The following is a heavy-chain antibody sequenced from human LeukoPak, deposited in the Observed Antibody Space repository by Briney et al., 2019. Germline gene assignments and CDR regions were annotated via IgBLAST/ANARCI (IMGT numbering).Heavy chain of an antibody. CDR3: ARDKYGGNSNAFDI. J-gene: IGHJ3*02. V-gene: IGHV3-53*01. D-gene: IGHD4-23*01. Sequence: GGSLRLSCAASGFTVSSNYMSWVRQASGKGLEWVSVIYSGGSTYYADSVQGRFTISRDNAKNTLFLQMSGLRAEDTAIYYCARDKYGGNSNAFDIWGQGTLVSVSS. CDR2: IYSGGST. CDR1: GFTVSSNY.